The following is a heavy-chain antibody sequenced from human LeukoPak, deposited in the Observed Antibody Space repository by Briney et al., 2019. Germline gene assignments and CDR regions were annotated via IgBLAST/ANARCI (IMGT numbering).Heavy chain of an antibody. CDR2: IWLDGSHE. D-gene: IGHD3-10*01. Sequence: GRSLRLSCAASGFTFSKYGMHWVRQAPGKGLEWVAIIWLDGSHEYYADSVKGRFTVSRDNSKNTLYLQMNSLRVEDTAVYYCARDQGRITMVRGVIDYWGQGTLVTVSS. J-gene: IGHJ4*02. CDR3: ARDQGRITMVRGVIDY. V-gene: IGHV3-33*01. CDR1: GFTFSKYG.